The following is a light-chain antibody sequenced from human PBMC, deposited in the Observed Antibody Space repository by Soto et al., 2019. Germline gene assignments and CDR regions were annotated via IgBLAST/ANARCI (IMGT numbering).Light chain of an antibody. CDR3: QQYGDLPPT. J-gene: IGKJ1*01. V-gene: IGKV3-20*01. Sequence: LAPGERATLSCRASQSVTYDQLAWYRQKPGQAPRLLIYGASSRAAGIPDRFSGSGSGTDFTLTISRLEPEDFVVYHCQQYGDLPPTFGQGTKVDIK. CDR2: GAS. CDR1: QSVTYDQ.